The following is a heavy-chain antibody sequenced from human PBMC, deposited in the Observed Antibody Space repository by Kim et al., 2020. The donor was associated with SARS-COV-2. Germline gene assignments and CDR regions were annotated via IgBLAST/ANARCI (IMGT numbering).Heavy chain of an antibody. Sequence: GGSLRLSCAASGFTLSGSTVHWVRQASGKGLEWVGRIRSKANSYATAYAASVKNRFTISRDDSKNTAYLQMNSLKTEDTAVYYCARVNPIAGGWYDAFDIWGQEKRVTVAS. CDR3: ARVNPIAGGWYDAFDI. D-gene: IGHD6-19*01. CDR2: IRSKANSYAT. J-gene: IGHJ3*02. V-gene: IGHV3-73*01. CDR1: GFTLSGST.